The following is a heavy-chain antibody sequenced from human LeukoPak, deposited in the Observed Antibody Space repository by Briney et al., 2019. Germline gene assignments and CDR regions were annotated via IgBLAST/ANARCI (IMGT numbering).Heavy chain of an antibody. CDR1: GFTFSSNE. D-gene: IGHD1-26*01. CDR2: ISDSGGST. CDR3: AKGGGSRNFDY. Sequence: GGSLRLSCAASGFTFSSNEMHWVRQAPGKGLEWVSLISDSGGSTYYADSVKGRFTISRDNSKNTLYLQMNSLRAEDTAVYYCAKGGGSRNFDYWGQGTLVTVSS. V-gene: IGHV3-23*01. J-gene: IGHJ4*02.